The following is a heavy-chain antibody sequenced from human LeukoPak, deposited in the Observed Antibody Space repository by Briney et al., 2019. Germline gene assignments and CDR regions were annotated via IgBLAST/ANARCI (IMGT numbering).Heavy chain of an antibody. CDR1: GFTFSSYW. J-gene: IGHJ4*02. D-gene: IGHD1-14*01. V-gene: IGHV3-74*01. CDR3: ASGIINDFDY. Sequence: GGSLRLSCAASGFTFSSYWMHWVRQAPGKGLVWVSRINRDGSSTSYADSVKGRFTISRDNAKNTLYLQMNSLRAEDTALYYCASGIINDFDYWGQGTLVTVSS. CDR2: INRDGSST.